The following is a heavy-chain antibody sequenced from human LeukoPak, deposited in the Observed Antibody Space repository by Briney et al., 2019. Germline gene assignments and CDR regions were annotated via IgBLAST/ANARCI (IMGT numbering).Heavy chain of an antibody. Sequence: PGGSLRLSCAGSGFTFSSFAMNWVRQAPGKGLEWVSAISGSARRTYYADSVKGRFTISRDNSKNTLYLQMNSLRADDTAIYYCAKTPYYDIVTGYYLGIDSWGQGTLVTVSS. CDR1: GFTFSSFA. CDR2: ISGSARRT. CDR3: AKTPYYDIVTGYYLGIDS. V-gene: IGHV3-23*01. D-gene: IGHD3-9*01. J-gene: IGHJ4*02.